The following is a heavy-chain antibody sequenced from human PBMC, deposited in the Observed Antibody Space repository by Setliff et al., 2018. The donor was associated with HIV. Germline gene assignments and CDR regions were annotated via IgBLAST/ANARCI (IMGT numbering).Heavy chain of an antibody. Sequence: GASVKVSCKPSGYTFTNYDINWVRQAAGQGLEWMGWMNPDSRNTGYAQRFEGSVTMTWDTSISTAYMVLSNLKSEDTAVYYCATARRDYYDRGRRSHCYIDVWGKGTTVTVSS. D-gene: IGHD3-22*01. CDR3: ATARRDYYDRGRRSHCYIDV. CDR1: GYTFTNYD. CDR2: MNPDSRNT. J-gene: IGHJ6*03. V-gene: IGHV1-8*02.